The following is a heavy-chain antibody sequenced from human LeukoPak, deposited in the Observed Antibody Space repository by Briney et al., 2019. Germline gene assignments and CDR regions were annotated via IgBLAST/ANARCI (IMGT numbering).Heavy chain of an antibody. CDR1: GGSISSRSYY. Sequence: SETLSLTCTVSGGSISSRSYYWGWIRQPPGKGLEWIGEINHSGSTNYNPSLKSRVTISVDTSKNQFSLKLSSVTAADTAVYYCARVVYSSGYYYGWFDPWGQGTLVTVSS. D-gene: IGHD3-22*01. CDR3: ARVVYSSGYYYGWFDP. CDR2: INHSGST. V-gene: IGHV4-39*07. J-gene: IGHJ5*02.